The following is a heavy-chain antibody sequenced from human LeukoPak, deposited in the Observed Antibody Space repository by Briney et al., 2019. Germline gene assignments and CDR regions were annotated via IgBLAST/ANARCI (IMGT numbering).Heavy chain of an antibody. CDR1: GYTFTGYY. V-gene: IGHV1-2*02. D-gene: IGHD6-13*01. CDR2: INPSSGGT. CDR3: ARGSPYSSSWYAFDI. J-gene: IGHJ3*02. Sequence: ASVKVSCKASGYTFTGYYMHWVRQAPGQGLEWMGWINPSSGGTNYAQKFQGRVTMTRDTSISTAYMELSRLRSDDTAVYYCARGSPYSSSWYAFDIWGQGTMVTVSS.